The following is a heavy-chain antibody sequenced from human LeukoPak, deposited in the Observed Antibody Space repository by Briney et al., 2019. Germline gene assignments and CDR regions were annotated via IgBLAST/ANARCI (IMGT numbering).Heavy chain of an antibody. V-gene: IGHV3-7*03. J-gene: IGHJ4*02. CDR3: AKGSGSSCYSPCDY. Sequence: PGGSLRPSCGAPGFTFNSYWMSWLRQAPGKGLEWVANIKQDESEKHYVDSVKGRFTISRDNSKDTLYLQMDSLRAEDTAVYYCAKGSGSSCYSPCDYWGQGILVTVSS. CDR2: IKQDESEK. CDR1: GFTFNSYW. D-gene: IGHD2-15*01.